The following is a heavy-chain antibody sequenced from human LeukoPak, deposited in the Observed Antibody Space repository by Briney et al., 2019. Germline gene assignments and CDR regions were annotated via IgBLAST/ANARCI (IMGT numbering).Heavy chain of an antibody. D-gene: IGHD3-10*01. CDR2: IYYSGST. CDR1: GDSISSSSSY. CDR3: ASMNGGSGSYSDYYYYYMDV. V-gene: IGHV4-39*07. Sequence: SETLSLTCTVSGDSISSSSSYWGWIRQPPGEGLEWIGSIYYSGSTYYNPSLKSRVTISVDTSKNQFSLKLSSVTAADTAVYYCASMNGGSGSYSDYYYYYMDVWGKGTTVTISS. J-gene: IGHJ6*03.